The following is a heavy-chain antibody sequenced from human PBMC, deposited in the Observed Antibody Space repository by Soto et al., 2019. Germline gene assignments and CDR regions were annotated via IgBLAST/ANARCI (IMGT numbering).Heavy chain of an antibody. J-gene: IGHJ6*02. CDR3: ARDSNYDFWSGIHYYYGMDV. V-gene: IGHV1-69*13. CDR1: GGTFSSYA. Sequence: GASVKVSCKASGGTFSSYAISWVRQAPGQGLGWMGGIIPIFGTANYAQKFQGRVTITADESTSTAYMELSSLRSEDTAVYYCARDSNYDFWSGIHYYYGMDVWGQGTTVTVSS. CDR2: IIPIFGTA. D-gene: IGHD3-3*01.